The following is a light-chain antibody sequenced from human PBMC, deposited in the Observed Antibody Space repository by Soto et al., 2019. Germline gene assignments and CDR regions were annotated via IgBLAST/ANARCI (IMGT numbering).Light chain of an antibody. CDR3: SSYTSSSTLMV. V-gene: IGLV2-14*01. Sequence: QYALTQPASVSGSPGQSITISCTGTSSDVGGYNYVSWYQQHPGKAPKLMIYDVSNRPSGVSNRFSGSKSGNTASLTISGLQAEDEVDYDCSSYTSSSTLMVFGGGTKRTVL. CDR1: SSDVGGYNY. CDR2: DVS. J-gene: IGLJ2*01.